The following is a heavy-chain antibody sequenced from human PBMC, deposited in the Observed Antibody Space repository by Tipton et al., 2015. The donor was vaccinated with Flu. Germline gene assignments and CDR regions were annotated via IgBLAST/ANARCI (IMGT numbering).Heavy chain of an antibody. J-gene: IGHJ4*02. CDR3: ARAWDSSGYSGAGAFDY. CDR2: ISSSSSYI. D-gene: IGHD3-22*01. Sequence: SLRLSCAASGFTFSSYSMNWVRQAPGKGLEWVSSISSSSSYIYYADSVKGRFTISRDNAKNSLYLQMNSLRAEDTAVYYCARAWDSSGYSGAGAFDYWGQGTLVTVSS. CDR1: GFTFSSYS. V-gene: IGHV3-21*01.